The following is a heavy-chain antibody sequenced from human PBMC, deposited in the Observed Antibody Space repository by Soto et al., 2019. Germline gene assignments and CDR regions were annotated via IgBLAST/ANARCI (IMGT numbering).Heavy chain of an antibody. CDR3: ARRARPDFYYMDV. Sequence: EVQLAESGGGLAQPGGSLRLSCAASGFTLSGYAMDWVRKAPGKGLEYVSGISSNGVGTYYANSVQGRFTISRDNSKNRVYRPMGSLRPEDMAVYYCARRARPDFYYMDVWGKGTTVTVSS. V-gene: IGHV3-64*01. J-gene: IGHJ6*03. CDR1: GFTLSGYA. CDR2: ISSNGVGT. D-gene: IGHD6-6*01.